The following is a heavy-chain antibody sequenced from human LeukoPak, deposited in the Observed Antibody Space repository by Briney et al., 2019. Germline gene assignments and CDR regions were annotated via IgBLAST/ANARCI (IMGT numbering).Heavy chain of an antibody. V-gene: IGHV1-69*05. CDR1: GGTFSNYA. Sequence: ASVKLSCKASGGTFSNYAFSWVRQAPGQGLEWMGGIIPIFRTTNYAEQFQGRVTITTDESTNTAYLDLSGLRSEDTAVYYCAKDDGSATMGFDSWGQGTLVSVSS. CDR2: IIPIFRTT. D-gene: IGHD1-26*01. CDR3: AKDDGSATMGFDS. J-gene: IGHJ5*01.